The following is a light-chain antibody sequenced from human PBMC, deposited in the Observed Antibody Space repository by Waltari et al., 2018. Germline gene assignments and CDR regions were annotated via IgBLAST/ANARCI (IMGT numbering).Light chain of an antibody. Sequence: DSVMTQYPDSLAVALGERATINFRYSRSVLYSSNNKKYITWYQQKPGQPPKLLIYWASTRESGVPDRFSGSGSGTDFTLTISSLQAEDVAVYYCQQYYSTPWTFGQGTKVEIK. CDR3: QQYYSTPWT. V-gene: IGKV4-1*01. J-gene: IGKJ1*01. CDR1: RSVLYSSNNKKY. CDR2: WAS.